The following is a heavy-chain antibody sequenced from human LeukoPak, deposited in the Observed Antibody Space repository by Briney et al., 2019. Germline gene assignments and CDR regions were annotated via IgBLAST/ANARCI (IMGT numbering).Heavy chain of an antibody. CDR1: GFTFSSYS. Sequence: GGSLRLSCAASGFTFSSYSMNWVRQAPGKGLEWVSSISGSGTYIYYADSVTGRFTISRDNAKNSLYLQMNSLRAEDTAVYYCARGRTAVAGTTSGYWGQGTLVTVSS. CDR3: ARGRTAVAGTTSGY. CDR2: ISGSGTYI. J-gene: IGHJ4*02. V-gene: IGHV3-21*01. D-gene: IGHD6-19*01.